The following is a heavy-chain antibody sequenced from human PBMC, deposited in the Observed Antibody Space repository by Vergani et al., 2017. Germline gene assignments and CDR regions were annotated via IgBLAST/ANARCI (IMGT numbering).Heavy chain of an antibody. CDR2: IYYSGST. CDR3: ARRTKIGGIRY. V-gene: IGHV4-39*01. Sequence: QLQLQESGPGLVKPSETLSLTCTISGGSISSSSYYWGWIRQPPGKGLEWIGSIYYSGSTYYNPSLKRRVTISVDTSKNQFSLKLSSVTAADTAVYYCARRTKIGGIRYWGQGTLVTVSS. J-gene: IGHJ4*02. CDR1: GGSISSSSYY.